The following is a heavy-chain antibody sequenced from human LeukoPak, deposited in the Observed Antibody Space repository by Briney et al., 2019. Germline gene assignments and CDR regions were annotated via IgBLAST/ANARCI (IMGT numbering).Heavy chain of an antibody. CDR1: GGTFSSYA. Sequence: SVKVSCKASGGTFSSYAISWVRQAPGQGLEWMGRIIPIFGTANNAQKFQGRVTITTDESTSTAYMELSSLRSEDTAVYYCARPSWGGERGAWDYWGQGTLVTVSS. CDR2: IIPIFGTA. V-gene: IGHV1-69*05. CDR3: ARPSWGGERGAWDY. D-gene: IGHD3-16*01. J-gene: IGHJ4*02.